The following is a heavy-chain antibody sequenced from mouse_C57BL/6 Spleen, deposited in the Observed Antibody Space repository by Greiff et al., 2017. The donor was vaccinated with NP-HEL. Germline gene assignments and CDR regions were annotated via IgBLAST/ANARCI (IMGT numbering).Heavy chain of an antibody. CDR1: GYTFTSYG. D-gene: IGHD1-1*01. J-gene: IGHJ2*01. V-gene: IGHV1-81*01. Sequence: VQLQQSGAELARPGASVKLSCTASGYTFTSYGISWVKQRTGQGLEWIGEIYPRSGNTYYNEKFKGKATLTADKSSSTAYMELRSLTSEDSAVYFCARWGTVVAGDYWGQGTTLTVPS. CDR2: IYPRSGNT. CDR3: ARWGTVVAGDY.